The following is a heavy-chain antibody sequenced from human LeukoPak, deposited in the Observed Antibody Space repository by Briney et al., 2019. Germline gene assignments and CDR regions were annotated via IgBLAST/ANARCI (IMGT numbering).Heavy chain of an antibody. V-gene: IGHV4-39*07. CDR3: AKDSSGWHPLEFDY. J-gene: IGHJ4*02. CDR1: GGSISGSSYY. Sequence: SETLSLTCTVSGGSISGSSYYWGWIRQPPGKGLEWIGSIYYSGSTYYNPSLKSRVTISVDTSKNQFSLKLSSVTAADTAVYYCAKDSSGWHPLEFDYWGQGTLVTVSS. CDR2: IYYSGST. D-gene: IGHD6-19*01.